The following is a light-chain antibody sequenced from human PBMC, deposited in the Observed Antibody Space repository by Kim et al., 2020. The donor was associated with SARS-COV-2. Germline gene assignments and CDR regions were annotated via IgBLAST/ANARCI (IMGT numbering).Light chain of an antibody. Sequence: SVSPGQTASITCSGDKLGDKYACWYQQKPGQSPVLVIYQDSKRPSGIPERFSGSNSGNTATLTISGTQAMDEADYYCQAWDSSLRVFGAGTKLTVL. J-gene: IGLJ3*02. CDR2: QDS. V-gene: IGLV3-1*01. CDR1: KLGDKY. CDR3: QAWDSSLRV.